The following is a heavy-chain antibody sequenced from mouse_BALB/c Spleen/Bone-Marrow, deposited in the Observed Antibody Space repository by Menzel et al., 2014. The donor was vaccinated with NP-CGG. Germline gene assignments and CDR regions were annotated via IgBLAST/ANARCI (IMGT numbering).Heavy chain of an antibody. J-gene: IGHJ3*01. CDR2: IWGGGST. CDR1: GFSLSRYS. V-gene: IGHV2-6-4*01. Sequence: VKLMESGPGLVAPSQSLSITCTVSGFSLSRYSVHWVRQPPGKGLEWLGMIWGGGSTDYNSALKSRLSISKDNSKSXVFLKMNRVQRDEIAMCYCARKGWGGGWFAGWGEGTLVAVSA. CDR3: ARKGWGGGWFAG.